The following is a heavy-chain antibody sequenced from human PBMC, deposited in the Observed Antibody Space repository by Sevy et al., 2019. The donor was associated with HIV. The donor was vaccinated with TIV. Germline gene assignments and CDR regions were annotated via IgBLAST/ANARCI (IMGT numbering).Heavy chain of an antibody. V-gene: IGHV3-53*01. J-gene: IGHJ4*02. Sequence: GGSLRLSCAASEFTVSSSYMSWVRQAPGKGLEWVSILYSGGSTYYAASVKGRFAVSRDNSKNTRYLQMNSLRAEDTAVYYGARAGTGSYSAYFDYWGQGTLVTVSS. CDR2: LYSGGST. D-gene: IGHD1-26*01. CDR1: EFTVSSSY. CDR3: ARAGTGSYSAYFDY.